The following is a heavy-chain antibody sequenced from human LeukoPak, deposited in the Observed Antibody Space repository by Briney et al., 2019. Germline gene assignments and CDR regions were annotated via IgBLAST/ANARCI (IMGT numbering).Heavy chain of an antibody. CDR3: ARHSNSYDILTGYSLYYFDY. D-gene: IGHD3-9*01. V-gene: IGHV4-38-2*01. Sequence: SETLSLTCAVSGYSISSGYYWGWIRQPPGKGLEWIGSIYHSGSTYYNPSLKSRVTISVDTSKNQFSLKLSSVTAADTAVYYCARHSNSYDILTGYSLYYFDYWGQGTLVTVSS. J-gene: IGHJ4*02. CDR1: GYSISSGYY. CDR2: IYHSGST.